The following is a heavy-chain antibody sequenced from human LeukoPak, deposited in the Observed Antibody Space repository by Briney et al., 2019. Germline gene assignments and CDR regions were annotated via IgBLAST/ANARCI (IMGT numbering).Heavy chain of an antibody. D-gene: IGHD5-12*01. V-gene: IGHV3-9*03. J-gene: IGHJ4*02. CDR2: ISWNSGSI. CDR3: AKDGGYSGYDHFDY. CDR1: GFTFDDYA. Sequence: GGSLTLSCAASGFTFDDYAMHGVRQAPREGLEWVSGISWNSGSIGYADSVKGRFTISRDNAKNSLYLQMNSLRAEDMALYYCAKDGGYSGYDHFDYWGQGTLVTVSS.